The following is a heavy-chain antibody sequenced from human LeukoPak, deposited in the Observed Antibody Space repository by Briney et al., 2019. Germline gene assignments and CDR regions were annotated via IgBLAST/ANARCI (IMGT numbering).Heavy chain of an antibody. CDR2: INPNSGGT. J-gene: IGHJ6*03. CDR3: ARRYSGSPLLHYYYYMDV. Sequence: GASVKVSCKASGYTFTGYYMHWARQAPGQGLEWMGWINPNSGGTNYAQKFQGRVTMTRDTSISTAYMELSRLRSDDTAVYYCARRYSGSPLLHYYYYMDVWGKGTTVTVSS. D-gene: IGHD1-26*01. CDR1: GYTFTGYY. V-gene: IGHV1-2*02.